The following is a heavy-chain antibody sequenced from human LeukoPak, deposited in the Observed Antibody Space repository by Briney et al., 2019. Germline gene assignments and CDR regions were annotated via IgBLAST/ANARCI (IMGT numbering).Heavy chain of an antibody. CDR1: GGSVSSYY. CDR2: IYYSGSSGST. J-gene: IGHJ4*02. D-gene: IGHD3-10*01. CDR3: ARLSAYYYGSGNYYNPYYFDY. Sequence: PETLSLTCTVSGGSVSSYYWSWIRQPPGKGLEFIGYIYYSGSSGSTNYNPSLKSRVTISVDTSKNQFSLKLTSVTAADTAVYYCARLSAYYYGSGNYYNPYYFDYWGQGALVTVSS. V-gene: IGHV4-59*08.